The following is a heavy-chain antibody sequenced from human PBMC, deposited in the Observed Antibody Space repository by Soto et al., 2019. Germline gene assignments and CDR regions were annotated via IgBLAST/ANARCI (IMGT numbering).Heavy chain of an antibody. CDR3: ARDSGDSSSWWAPGKY. V-gene: IGHV1-69*04. D-gene: IGHD6-13*01. J-gene: IGHJ4*02. CDR1: GGTFSSYT. CDR2: IIPILGIA. Sequence: SVKVSCKASGGTFSSYTISWVRQAPGQGLEWMGRIIPILGIANYAQKFQGRVTITADKSTSTAYMKLSSLRSEDTAVYYCARDSGDSSSWWAPGKYWGQGTLVTVSS.